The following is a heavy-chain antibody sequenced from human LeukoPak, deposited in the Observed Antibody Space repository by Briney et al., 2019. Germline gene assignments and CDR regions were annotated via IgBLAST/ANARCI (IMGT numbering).Heavy chain of an antibody. CDR2: ISGSGGST. CDR3: AKGPVAAFPTDAFDI. J-gene: IGHJ3*02. CDR1: GFTFSNYG. D-gene: IGHD6-19*01. Sequence: PGGSLRLSCAASGFTFSNYGMHWVRQAPGKGLEWVSAISGSGGSTYYADSVKGRFTISRDNSKNTLYLQMNSLRAEDTAVYYCAKGPVAAFPTDAFDIWGQGTMVTVSS. V-gene: IGHV3-23*01.